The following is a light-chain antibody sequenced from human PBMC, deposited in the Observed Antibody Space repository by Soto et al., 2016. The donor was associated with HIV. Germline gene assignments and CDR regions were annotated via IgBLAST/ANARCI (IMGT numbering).Light chain of an antibody. CDR1: TLRDYY. V-gene: IGLV3-19*01. CDR3: NSRDNYAFLQNV. CDR2: GKN. Sequence: SSELTQDPAVSVALGQTVRITCRGDTLRDYYASWYQQKPGQAPVLVIYGKNRRPSGIPDRLSGSNSRNTASLAITGIQAEDEADYYCNSRDNYAFLQNVFGPGTKVTVL. J-gene: IGLJ1*01.